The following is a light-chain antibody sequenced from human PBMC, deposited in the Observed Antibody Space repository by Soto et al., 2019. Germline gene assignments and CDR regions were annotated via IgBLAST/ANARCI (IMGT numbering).Light chain of an antibody. CDR2: DVS. J-gene: IGLJ1*01. CDR1: SSDVGRYNF. CDR3: NSYADSNTYV. Sequence: QSALTQPPSASGSPGQSVTISCTGTSSDVGRYNFVSWYQHHPGKAPKLMIYDVSQWPSGVPDRFSGSKSGNTASLTVSGLQAEDEADYYCNSYADSNTYVFGTGTKLTVL. V-gene: IGLV2-8*01.